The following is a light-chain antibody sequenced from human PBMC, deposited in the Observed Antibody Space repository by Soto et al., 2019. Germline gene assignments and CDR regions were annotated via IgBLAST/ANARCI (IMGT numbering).Light chain of an antibody. Sequence: QSALTQPPSASGSPGQSVTISCTGTSSDVGGYNYVSWYQQHPGKAPKLMIYEVSKWSSGVPDRFSGSKSGNTASLTVSGLQAEDEADYYCSSYAGSNNLVFGGGTKVTVL. V-gene: IGLV2-8*01. CDR2: EVS. J-gene: IGLJ2*01. CDR3: SSYAGSNNLV. CDR1: SSDVGGYNY.